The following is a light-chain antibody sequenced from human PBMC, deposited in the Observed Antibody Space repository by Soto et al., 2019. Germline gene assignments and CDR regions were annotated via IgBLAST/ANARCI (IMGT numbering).Light chain of an antibody. J-gene: IGKJ5*01. Sequence: ETVLTQSPVTLSLSPGERATLSCRASQILSSSYLAWYQQKSGQAPRLLIYGASTRATGIPARFSGSGSGTEFTLTISSLQSEDFAVYYCQQYNNWPPINFGQGTRLEIK. V-gene: IGKV3-15*01. CDR3: QQYNNWPPIN. CDR1: QILSSSY. CDR2: GAS.